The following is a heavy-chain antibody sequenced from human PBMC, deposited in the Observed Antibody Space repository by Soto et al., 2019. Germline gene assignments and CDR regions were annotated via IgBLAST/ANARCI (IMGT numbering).Heavy chain of an antibody. V-gene: IGHV4-34*01. CDR1: GGSFSGYY. CDR2: INHSGST. D-gene: IGHD3-10*01. Sequence: SETLSLTCAVYGGSFSGYYWSWIRQPPGKGLEWIGEINHSGSTNYNPSLKSRVTISVDTSKNQFSLKLSSVTAADTAVYYCARAIRGVIDYWGQGTLVTVSS. CDR3: ARAIRGVIDY. J-gene: IGHJ4*02.